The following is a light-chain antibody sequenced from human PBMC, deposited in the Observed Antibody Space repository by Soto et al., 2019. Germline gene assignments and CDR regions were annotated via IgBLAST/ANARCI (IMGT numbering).Light chain of an antibody. Sequence: DIQLTQSPSSLSASVGDRVTITCRASQGISSYLAWYQQKPGKAPNLLIYAASTLQRGVPSRFSGSGSGTEYTLTIISLQPDDFATSYCQQLNSYPPTFGGGTKVEIK. J-gene: IGKJ4*01. CDR2: AAS. CDR3: QQLNSYPPT. CDR1: QGISSY. V-gene: IGKV1-9*01.